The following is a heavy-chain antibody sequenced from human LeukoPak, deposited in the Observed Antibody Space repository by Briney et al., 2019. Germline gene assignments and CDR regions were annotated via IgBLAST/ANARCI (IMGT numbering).Heavy chain of an antibody. CDR1: GFTFTSSA. J-gene: IGHJ4*02. CDR2: IVVGSGNT. CDR3: ARATGRVVRGITWRYFDY. D-gene: IGHD3-10*01. V-gene: IGHV1-58*02. Sequence: SVKVSCKASGFTFTSSAMQWVRQARGQRLEWIGWIVVGSGNTNYAQKFQERVTITRDMSTSTAYMELSSLRSDDTAVYYCARATGRVVRGITWRYFDYWGQGTLVTVSS.